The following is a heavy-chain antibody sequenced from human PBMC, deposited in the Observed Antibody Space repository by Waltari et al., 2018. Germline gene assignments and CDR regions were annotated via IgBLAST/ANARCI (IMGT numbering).Heavy chain of an antibody. J-gene: IGHJ5*01. Sequence: EVQLVESGGGLVQPGGSLRISCAASEFTFSTYAMRWVRQAPGRGLEWVSTISPSGNTYYAGSVKGRLTISRDNSKNKLYLQMNSLRVEDTAVYYCSKGGSSRNYGFDSWGQGTLVTVSS. D-gene: IGHD1-7*01. V-gene: IGHV3-23*04. CDR2: ISPSGNT. CDR3: SKGGSSRNYGFDS. CDR1: EFTFSTYA.